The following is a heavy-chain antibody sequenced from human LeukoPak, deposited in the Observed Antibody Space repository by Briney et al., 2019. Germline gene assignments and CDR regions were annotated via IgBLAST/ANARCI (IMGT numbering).Heavy chain of an antibody. CDR1: GSTFSSYA. Sequence: GGSLRLSCAASGSTFSSYAMHWVRQAPGKGLEWVAVISYDGSNKYYADSVKGRFTISRDNSKNTLYLQMNSLRAEDTAVYYCAREGFYDSSGYYQKGFDYWGQGTLVTVSS. D-gene: IGHD3-22*01. J-gene: IGHJ4*02. CDR3: AREGFYDSSGYYQKGFDY. CDR2: ISYDGSNK. V-gene: IGHV3-30*04.